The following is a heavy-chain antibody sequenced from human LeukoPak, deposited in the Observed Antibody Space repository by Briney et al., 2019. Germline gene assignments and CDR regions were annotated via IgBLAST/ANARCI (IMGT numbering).Heavy chain of an antibody. CDR1: GGSFSGYY. D-gene: IGHD2-8*01. J-gene: IGHJ5*02. V-gene: IGHV4-34*01. CDR3: ARCRGVLMVYAFRWFDP. Sequence: SETLSLTCAVYGGSFSGYYWSWIRQPPGKGLEWIGEINHSGSTNYNPSLKSRVTISVDTSKNQFSLKLSSVTAADTAVYYCARCRGVLMVYAFRWFDPWGQGTLVTVSS. CDR2: INHSGST.